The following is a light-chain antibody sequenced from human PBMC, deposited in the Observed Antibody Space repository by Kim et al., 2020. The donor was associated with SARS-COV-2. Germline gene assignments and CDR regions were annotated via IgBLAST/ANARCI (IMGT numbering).Light chain of an antibody. CDR2: EGR. V-gene: IGLV3-1*01. CDR3: QAWDSSVI. Sequence: SYELTQPPSVSVSPGQTTSITCSGDKLGDKYLSWYQHKPGQSPVLVIFEGRKRPSGIPERFSGSNSGNTATLTISGTQAMDEADYYCQAWDSSVIFGGGTQLTVL. CDR1: KLGDKY. J-gene: IGLJ2*01.